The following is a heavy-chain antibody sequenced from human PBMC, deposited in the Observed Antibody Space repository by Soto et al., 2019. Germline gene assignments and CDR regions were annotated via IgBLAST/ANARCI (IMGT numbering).Heavy chain of an antibody. J-gene: IGHJ6*02. D-gene: IGHD6-6*01. CDR3: ARHLTPSSVGYYYAMDI. CDR2: IDPSDSYT. Sequence: GESLKISCRGSTYSFTNYWITWVRQVPGGGLEWMGRIDPSDSYTSYSPSFQGHVTMSADKSSSTAFLQWSSLKASDTAMYYCARHLTPSSVGYYYAMDIWGQGTTVTVSS. CDR1: TYSFTNYW. V-gene: IGHV5-10-1*01.